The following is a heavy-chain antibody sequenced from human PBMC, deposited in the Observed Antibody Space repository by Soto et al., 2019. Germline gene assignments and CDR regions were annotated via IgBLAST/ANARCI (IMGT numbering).Heavy chain of an antibody. D-gene: IGHD6-13*01. CDR3: ARSLVNGTYDAFYI. Sequence: GESLKISCKGSGYSFTSYWIGWVRQMPGKVLEWMGVIYPGDSDTRYSPSLQGQVTISADKSSSAAYLQWSSLQASDTATYYCARSLVNGTYDAFYIWGQGTMVIVSS. CDR1: GYSFTSYW. J-gene: IGHJ3*02. V-gene: IGHV5-51*01. CDR2: IYPGDSDT.